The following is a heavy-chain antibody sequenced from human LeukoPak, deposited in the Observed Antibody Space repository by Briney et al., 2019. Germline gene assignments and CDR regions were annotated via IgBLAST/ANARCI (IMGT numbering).Heavy chain of an antibody. CDR1: GLTFSSYA. D-gene: IGHD2-15*01. J-gene: IGHJ1*01. CDR3: ARDPPAPWGYCSGGSCYYPH. V-gene: IGHV3-23*01. Sequence: GGSLTLSCAPSGLTFSSYAMRWARHSPEKGLEWVSAFSGSGCSTYYADSEKGLYNIPRDHSKHTLYLQINRQSADDTAVYYRARDPPAPWGYCSGGSCYYPHWGQGTLVTVSS. CDR2: FSGSGCST.